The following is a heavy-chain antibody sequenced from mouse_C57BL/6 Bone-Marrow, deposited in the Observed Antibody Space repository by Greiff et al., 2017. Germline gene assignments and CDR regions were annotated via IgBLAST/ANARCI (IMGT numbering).Heavy chain of an antibody. CDR2: FHPYNDDT. J-gene: IGHJ2*01. D-gene: IGHD1-1*01. CDR1: GYTFTTYP. CDR3: ARSSSFFYYFDY. Sequence: VQLQQSGAELVKPGASVKMSCKASGYTFTTYPIEWMKQNHGKSLEWIGNFHPYNDDTKYNEKFKGKATLTVAKSSNTVYLELSRLPSDDSAVFDCARSSSFFYYFDYWGKGTTLTVAS. V-gene: IGHV1-47*01.